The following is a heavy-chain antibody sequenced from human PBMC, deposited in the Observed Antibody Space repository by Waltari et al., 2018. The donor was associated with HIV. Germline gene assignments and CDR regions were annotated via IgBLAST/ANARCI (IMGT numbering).Heavy chain of an antibody. D-gene: IGHD3-9*01. V-gene: IGHV4-38-2*02. CDR2: IDHSGST. CDR1: DYSISSGYY. CDR3: ARERGGYDILTGYWEVDV. Sequence: QVQLQESGPGLVKPSETLSLTCAVSDYSISSGYYWGWIRQPPGKGLEWIGSIDHSGSTYYNPSLKSRVTRSVDTSKNQFSLKLSSVTAADTAVYYCARERGGYDILTGYWEVDVWGQGTTVTVSS. J-gene: IGHJ6*02.